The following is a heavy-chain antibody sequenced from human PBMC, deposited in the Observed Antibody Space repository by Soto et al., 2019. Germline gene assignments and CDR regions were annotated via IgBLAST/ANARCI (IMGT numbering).Heavy chain of an antibody. CDR1: GASLNNYY. CDR2: IYTSGST. D-gene: IGHD1-26*01. CDR3: ARGSLDPDY. V-gene: IGHV4-4*07. Sequence: SETLSLTCTVSGASLNNYYWSWARQPAGKGLEWVGRIYTSGSTNYNPSLESRVTMSVDTSKNQFSLKLSSVTAADKAVYYCARGSLDPDYWGQGTLVTVSS. J-gene: IGHJ4*02.